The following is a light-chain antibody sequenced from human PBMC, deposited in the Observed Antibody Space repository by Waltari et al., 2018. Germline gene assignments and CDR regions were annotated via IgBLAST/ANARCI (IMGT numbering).Light chain of an antibody. CDR2: GAS. V-gene: IGKV1-39*01. CDR1: QSISSY. J-gene: IGKJ4*01. CDR3: QQSFHTPLT. Sequence: DIQMTQSPSSLSASVGDRFTITCRASQSISSYLNWYQQKPGKAPKRLIYGASSLQSGVPSRFSGSGSGTDFTLTISSLQPEDFATYYCQQSFHTPLTFGGGTKLEIK.